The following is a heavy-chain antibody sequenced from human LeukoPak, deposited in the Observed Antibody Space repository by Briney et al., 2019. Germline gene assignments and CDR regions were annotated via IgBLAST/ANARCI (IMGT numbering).Heavy chain of an antibody. CDR1: GFTFSDYY. CDR3: ARFLRYSGYDWEFDY. J-gene: IGHJ4*02. D-gene: IGHD5-12*01. Sequence: GGSLRLSCAASGFTFSDYYMSWIRQAPGKGLEWVSYISSSGSTIYYADSVKGRFTISRDNGKNSLFLQMNSLRAEDTAVYYCARFLRYSGYDWEFDYWGRGTLVTVSS. CDR2: ISSSGSTI. V-gene: IGHV3-11*01.